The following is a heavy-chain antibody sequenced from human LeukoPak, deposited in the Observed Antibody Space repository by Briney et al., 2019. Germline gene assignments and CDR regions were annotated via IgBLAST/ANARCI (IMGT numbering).Heavy chain of an antibody. CDR3: ARDVVGVSFFDY. CDR1: GFTFSSYE. CDR2: ISSSGSTI. D-gene: IGHD2-2*01. Sequence: GGSLRLSCAASGFTFSSYEMNWGRQAPGEGREWVSYISSSGSTIYYADSVKGRFTISRDNGKNSLYLQMNSLRAEDTAVYYCARDVVGVSFFDYWGQGTLVTVSS. J-gene: IGHJ4*02. V-gene: IGHV3-48*03.